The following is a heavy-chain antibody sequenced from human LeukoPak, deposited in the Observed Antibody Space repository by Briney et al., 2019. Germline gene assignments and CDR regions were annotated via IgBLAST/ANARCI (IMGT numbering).Heavy chain of an antibody. V-gene: IGHV1-69*13. J-gene: IGHJ4*02. CDR1: GGTFSSYA. Sequence: ASVKVSCKASGGTFSSYAISWVRQAPGQGLEWMGGIIPIFGTANYAQKFQGRVTITADESTSTAYMELSSLRSEDTAVYYCARDGEGGNSSLLDYWGQGTLVTASS. CDR3: ARDGEGGNSSLLDY. D-gene: IGHD4-23*01. CDR2: IIPIFGTA.